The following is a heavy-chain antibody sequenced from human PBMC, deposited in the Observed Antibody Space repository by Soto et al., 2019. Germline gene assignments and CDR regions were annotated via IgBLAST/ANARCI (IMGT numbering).Heavy chain of an antibody. CDR2: TFFRSKWSY. Sequence: SQTLSLTCAISGDSVSSNNAVWNWIRQSPSRGLEWLGRTFFRSKWSYDYAVSVKSRITINPDTSKNQLSLHLNSVTPEDTAVYYCVRENTLVRGVLNAFDLWGQGTMVTVS. CDR1: GDSVSSNNAV. V-gene: IGHV6-1*01. D-gene: IGHD3-10*01. CDR3: VRENTLVRGVLNAFDL. J-gene: IGHJ3*01.